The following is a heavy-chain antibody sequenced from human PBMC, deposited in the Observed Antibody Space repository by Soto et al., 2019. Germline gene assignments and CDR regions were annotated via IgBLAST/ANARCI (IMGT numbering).Heavy chain of an antibody. CDR1: EFTFSNYA. Sequence: GGSLRLSCAASEFTFSNYAMSWVRQAPGKGLEWVSSISDNGGTTYYADSVKGRFTISRDNSKNTLYLQMNSLRAEDTAVYYCAKPTGAGTGYYYMDVWGKGTTVTVSS. CDR2: ISDNGGTT. D-gene: IGHD1-1*01. CDR3: AKPTGAGTGYYYMDV. V-gene: IGHV3-23*01. J-gene: IGHJ6*03.